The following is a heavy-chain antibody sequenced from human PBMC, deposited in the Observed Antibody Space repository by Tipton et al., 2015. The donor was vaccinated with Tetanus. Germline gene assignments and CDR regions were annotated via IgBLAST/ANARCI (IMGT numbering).Heavy chain of an antibody. CDR2: ISSSSSYI. CDR3: AGIVGATDAFDI. Sequence: SLRLSCAASGFTFSSYSMDWVRQAPGKGLEWVSSISSSSSYIYYADSVKGRFTISRDNAKNSLYLQMNSLRAEDTAVYYCAGIVGATDAFDIWGQGTMVTVSS. CDR1: GFTFSSYS. J-gene: IGHJ3*02. D-gene: IGHD1-26*01. V-gene: IGHV3-21*01.